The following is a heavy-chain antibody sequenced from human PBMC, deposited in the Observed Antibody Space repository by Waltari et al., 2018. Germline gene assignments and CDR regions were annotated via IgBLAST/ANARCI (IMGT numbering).Heavy chain of an antibody. CDR2: IYTSGST. V-gene: IGHV4-61*02. Sequence: QVQLQESGPGLVKPSQTLSLTCTVSGGPISRGSYYWSWIRQPPGKGLEWIGRIYTSGSTNYNPSLKSRVTISVDTSKNQFSLKLSSVTAADTAVYYCARAEMATISFYYYMDVWGKGTTVTVSS. CDR3: ARAEMATISFYYYMDV. J-gene: IGHJ6*03. D-gene: IGHD5-12*01. CDR1: GGPISRGSYY.